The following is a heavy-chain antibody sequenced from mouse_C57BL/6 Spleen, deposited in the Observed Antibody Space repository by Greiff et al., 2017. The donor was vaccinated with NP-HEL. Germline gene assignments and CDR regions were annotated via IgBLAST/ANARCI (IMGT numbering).Heavy chain of an antibody. CDR3: ARSGDYGSSLAWFAY. Sequence: QVQLQQPGAELVKPGASVKLSCKASGYTFTSYWMHWVKQRPGRGLEWIGEIDPSDSYTNYNQKFKGKSTLTVDKSSSTAYMQLSSLTSEDSAVYYCARSGDYGSSLAWFAYWGQGTLVTVSA. D-gene: IGHD1-1*01. V-gene: IGHV1-69*01. J-gene: IGHJ3*01. CDR1: GYTFTSYW. CDR2: IDPSDSYT.